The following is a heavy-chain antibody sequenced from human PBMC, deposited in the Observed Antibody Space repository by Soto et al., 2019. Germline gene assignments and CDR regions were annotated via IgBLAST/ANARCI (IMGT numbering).Heavy chain of an antibody. CDR1: GGSISSSSYY. Sequence: PSETLSLTCTVSGGSISSSSYYWGWIRQPPGKGLEWIGSIYYSGSTYYNPSLKSRVTISVDTSKNQFSLKLSSVTAADTAVYYCWAARNTLLEGFDYWGQGTLVTVSS. V-gene: IGHV4-39*01. CDR3: WAARNTLLEGFDY. CDR2: IYYSGST. D-gene: IGHD2-15*01. J-gene: IGHJ4*02.